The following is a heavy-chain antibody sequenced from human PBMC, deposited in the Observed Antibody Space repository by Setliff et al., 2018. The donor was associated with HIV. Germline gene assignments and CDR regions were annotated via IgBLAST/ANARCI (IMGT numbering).Heavy chain of an antibody. J-gene: IGHJ6*03. Sequence: PSETLSLTCAVSGYSISSGHYWGWIRQPPGKGLEWIGSIYHSGTTYDNPSSKSRVTISVDTSKNQFSLKLSSVTAADTAVYYCARHGDYEAYYDYMDVWGKGTTVTVSS. V-gene: IGHV4-38-2*01. CDR3: ARHGDYEAYYDYMDV. CDR2: IYHSGTT. D-gene: IGHD4-17*01. CDR1: GYSISSGHY.